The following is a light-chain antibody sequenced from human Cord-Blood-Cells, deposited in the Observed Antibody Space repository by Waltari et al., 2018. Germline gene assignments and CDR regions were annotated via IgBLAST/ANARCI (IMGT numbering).Light chain of an antibody. CDR2: EGS. V-gene: IGLV2-23*01. CDR3: CSYAGSSTYV. J-gene: IGLJ1*01. Sequence: QSALTQPASVSGSPGQSITISCTGTSSDVGSYNLVSWYQQHPGKAPKLMIYEGSKRPSGVSNRFSGSKSGNTASLTISGRQAEDEADYYCCSYAGSSTYVFGTGTKGTGL. CDR1: SSDVGSYNL.